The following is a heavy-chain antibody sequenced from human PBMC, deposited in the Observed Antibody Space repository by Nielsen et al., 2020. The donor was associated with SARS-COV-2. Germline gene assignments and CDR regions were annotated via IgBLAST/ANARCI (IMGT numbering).Heavy chain of an antibody. V-gene: IGHV1-18*01. CDR3: ARWRTYGNGWDF. CDR2: ISGFNGNT. CDR1: GYTFSNFG. Sequence: SVNVSCKASGYTFSNFGLSWVRQAPGRGLEWIGWISGFNGNTNYLQKFKGRVTMTTHSSTGTVYMELRSLRADDTAIYYCARWRTYGNGWDFWGQGTLVTVSS. J-gene: IGHJ4*02. D-gene: IGHD6-19*01.